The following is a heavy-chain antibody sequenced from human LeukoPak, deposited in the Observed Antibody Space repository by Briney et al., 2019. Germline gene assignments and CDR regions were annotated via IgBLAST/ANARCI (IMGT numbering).Heavy chain of an antibody. CDR2: ISWNSGSI. D-gene: IGHD3-22*01. CDR1: GFTFDDYA. J-gene: IGHJ3*02. V-gene: IGHV3-9*01. CDR3: AKAPYCDSSRVAFDI. Sequence: GGSLRLSCAASGFTFDDYAMHWVRQAPGKGLEWVSGISWNSGSIGYADSVKGRFTISRDNAKNSLYLQMNSLRAEDTALYYCAKAPYCDSSRVAFDIWGQGTMVTVSS.